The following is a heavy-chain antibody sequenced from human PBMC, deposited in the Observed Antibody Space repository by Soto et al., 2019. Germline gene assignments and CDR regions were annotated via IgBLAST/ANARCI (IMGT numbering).Heavy chain of an antibody. J-gene: IGHJ4*02. CDR1: GGPMNIYS. Sequence: PSETLSLTCTVSGGPMNIYSWSWIRQPPGKGLEWIGFINYNGGTSYNPSLKSRVTISADVSTNQFSLRLSSVTAADSAVYHCARLNFESGSYYKEFDSWGQGTLVTVSS. D-gene: IGHD3-10*01. V-gene: IGHV4-59*08. CDR3: ARLNFESGSYYKEFDS. CDR2: INYNGGT.